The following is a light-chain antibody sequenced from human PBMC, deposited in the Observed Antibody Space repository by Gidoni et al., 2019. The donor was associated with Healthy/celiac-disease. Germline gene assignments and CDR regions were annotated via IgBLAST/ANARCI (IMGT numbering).Light chain of an antibody. CDR2: GAS. CDR1: QSVSSSY. Sequence: EIVLTQSPGTLSLSPGERATLPCRASQSVSSSYLAWYQQKPGQAPRLLIYGASSRATGIPDRFSGSGSGTDFTLTISRLEPVDFAVYYCQQYGSSPLYTFGQGTKLEIK. V-gene: IGKV3-20*01. J-gene: IGKJ2*01. CDR3: QQYGSSPLYT.